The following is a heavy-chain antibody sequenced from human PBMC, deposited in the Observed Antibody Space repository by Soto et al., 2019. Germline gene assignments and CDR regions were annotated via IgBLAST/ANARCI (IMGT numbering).Heavy chain of an antibody. CDR3: AKDRTTYYYGSGRSDFDY. CDR2: ISGSGGST. CDR1: GFTFSSYA. D-gene: IGHD3-10*01. Sequence: PGGSLRLSCAASGFTFSSYAMSWVRQAPGKGLEWVSAISGSGGSTYYADSVKGRFTISRDNSKNTLYLQMNSLRAEDTAVYYCAKDRTTYYYGSGRSDFDYWGQGTLVTVSS. J-gene: IGHJ4*02. V-gene: IGHV3-23*01.